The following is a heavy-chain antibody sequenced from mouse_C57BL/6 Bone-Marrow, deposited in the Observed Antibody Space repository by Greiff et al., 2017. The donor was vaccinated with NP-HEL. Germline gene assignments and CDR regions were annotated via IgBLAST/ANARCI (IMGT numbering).Heavy chain of an antibody. J-gene: IGHJ2*01. CDR3: ATRDD. CDR1: GYTFTSYW. Sequence: QVQLQQPGAELVKPGASVKLSCTASGYTFTSYWMHWVKQRPGRGLEWIGRIDPNSGGTKYTEKFKSKATLTVDTPSSTAYMQLSSLRSEDSAVYYCATRDDWGQGTTLTVSS. CDR2: IDPNSGGT. V-gene: IGHV1-72*01.